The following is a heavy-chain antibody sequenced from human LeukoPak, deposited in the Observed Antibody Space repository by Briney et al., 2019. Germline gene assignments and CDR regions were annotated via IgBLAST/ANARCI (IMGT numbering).Heavy chain of an antibody. CDR3: AKRWARGGYDSYYYYGMDV. J-gene: IGHJ6*04. CDR1: GFTFSSYA. V-gene: IGHV3-23*01. Sequence: PGGSLRLSCAASGFTFSSYAMSWVRHAPGKGLEFSSAISGSGGSTYYADSVKGRFTISRDNSKNTLYLQMNSLRAEDTTVYYCAKRWARGGYDSYYYYGMDVWGKGTTVTVSS. CDR2: ISGSGGST. D-gene: IGHD5-12*01.